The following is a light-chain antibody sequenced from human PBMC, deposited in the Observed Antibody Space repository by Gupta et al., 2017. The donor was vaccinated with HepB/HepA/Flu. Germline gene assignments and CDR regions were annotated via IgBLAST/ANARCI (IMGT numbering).Light chain of an antibody. CDR1: SSDVGDYNY. CDR2: DDS. CDR3: SSSSSSRTPNWV. Sequence: QSALTQPASVSGSPGQPITISRTGTSSDVGDYNYVSWYQQHPGKAPKLIIYDDSSRPSGVSNRSSGAKSGNTASLSISGLQAEDEAHYYCSSSSSSRTPNWVFGGGTKLTVL. J-gene: IGLJ3*02. V-gene: IGLV2-14*03.